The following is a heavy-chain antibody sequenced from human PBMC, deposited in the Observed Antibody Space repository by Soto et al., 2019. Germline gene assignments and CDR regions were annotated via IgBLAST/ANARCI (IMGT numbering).Heavy chain of an antibody. J-gene: IGHJ3*02. D-gene: IGHD5-12*01. CDR3: ASLSPGPYIVATENAFDI. CDR1: GYTFTSYD. Sequence: AASVKVSCKASGYTFTSYDINWVRQATGQGLEWMGWMNPNSGNTGYAQKFQGRVTMTRNTSISTAYMELSSLRSEDTAVYYCASLSPGPYIVATENAFDIWGQGTMVTVSS. V-gene: IGHV1-8*01. CDR2: MNPNSGNT.